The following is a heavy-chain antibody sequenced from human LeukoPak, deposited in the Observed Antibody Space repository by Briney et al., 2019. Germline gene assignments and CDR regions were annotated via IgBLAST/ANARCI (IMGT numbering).Heavy chain of an antibody. CDR3: ARAPYYYDSSGYYSPLFDP. J-gene: IGHJ5*02. CDR2: IKQDGSEK. D-gene: IGHD3-22*01. V-gene: IGHV3-7*03. CDR1: GFAFSNYS. Sequence: GGSLRLSCAATGFAFSNYSMSWVRQAPGKGLEWVANIKQDGSEKYYVDSVKGRFTISRDNAKNSLYLQMNSLRAEDTAVYCCARAPYYYDSSGYYSPLFDPWGQGTLVTVSS.